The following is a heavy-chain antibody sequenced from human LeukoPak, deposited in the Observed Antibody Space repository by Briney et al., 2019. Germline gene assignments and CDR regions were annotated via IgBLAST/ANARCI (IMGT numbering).Heavy chain of an antibody. CDR3: VRQRYYGSGSQLVIYF. CDR2: ISPGDSHP. Sequence: GESLKISCKASGYTFTRNWIGWVRQLPGKGVEWMGIISPGDSHPRYSPSFQGQVTVSADKSKSTAYLEWNSLKASDTAIYYCVRQRYYGSGSQLVIYFWGQGTLVTVSS. D-gene: IGHD3-10*01. J-gene: IGHJ4*02. CDR1: GYTFTRNW. V-gene: IGHV5-51*01.